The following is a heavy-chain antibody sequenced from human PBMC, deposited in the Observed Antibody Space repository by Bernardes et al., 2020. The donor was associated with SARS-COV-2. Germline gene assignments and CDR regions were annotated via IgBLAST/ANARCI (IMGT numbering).Heavy chain of an antibody. CDR1: GYTFTSYG. Sequence: ASVKVYCKASGYTFTSYGISWVRQAPGQGLEWMGWISAYNGNTNYAQKLQGRVTMTTDTSTSTAYMELRSLRSDDTAVYYCARDRGRYFDWLLSPHYYYYCGMDVWGQGNTVTVSS. CDR2: ISAYNGNT. J-gene: IGHJ6*02. D-gene: IGHD3-9*01. CDR3: ARDRGRYFDWLLSPHYYYYCGMDV. V-gene: IGHV1-18*01.